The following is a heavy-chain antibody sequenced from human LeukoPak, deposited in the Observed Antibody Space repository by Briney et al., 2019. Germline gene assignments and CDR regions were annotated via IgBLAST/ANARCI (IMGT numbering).Heavy chain of an antibody. CDR2: IYHSGST. CDR3: ARGPLRYFPGGDYYYYGMDV. V-gene: IGHV4-30-2*01. J-gene: IGHJ6*02. CDR1: GGSISSGGYS. Sequence: SQTLSLTCSVSGGSISSGGYSWSWIRQPPGKGLERIGYIYHSGSTYYNPSLKSRVTISVDRSKNQFSLKLSSVTAADTAVYYCARGPLRYFPGGDYYYYGMDVWGQGTTVTVSS. D-gene: IGHD3-9*01.